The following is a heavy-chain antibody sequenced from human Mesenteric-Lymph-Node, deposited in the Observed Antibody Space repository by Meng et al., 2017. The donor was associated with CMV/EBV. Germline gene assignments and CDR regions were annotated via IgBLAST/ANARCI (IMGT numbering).Heavy chain of an antibody. Sequence: LSLTCAASGFIFRNFDMHWVRQAPGKGLEWVAVISYDGSNKYVDSVKGRFTISRDNSKNTLYLQMNSLRAEDTAVYYCARVLTVGSGSYYIGNHYGMDVWGQGTTVTVSS. CDR1: GFIFRNFD. CDR2: ISYDGSNK. V-gene: IGHV3-30-3*01. D-gene: IGHD3-10*01. J-gene: IGHJ6*02. CDR3: ARVLTVGSGSYYIGNHYGMDV.